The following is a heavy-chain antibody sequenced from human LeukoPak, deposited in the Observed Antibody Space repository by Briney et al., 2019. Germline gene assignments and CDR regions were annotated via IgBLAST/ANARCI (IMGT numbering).Heavy chain of an antibody. V-gene: IGHV4-59*01. CDR2: IYYNGKT. J-gene: IGHJ6*03. CDR1: GGSISSDY. Sequence: SETLSLTFTVSGGSISSDYWSWIRQSPGKELEWFGYIYYNGKTNNNPSLKSRATISIDTSKNQFSLRLTSVTAADTAVYYCARTSHYFASGTGKSIYMDVWGKGTTVTVSS. CDR3: ARTSHYFASGTGKSIYMDV. D-gene: IGHD3-10*01.